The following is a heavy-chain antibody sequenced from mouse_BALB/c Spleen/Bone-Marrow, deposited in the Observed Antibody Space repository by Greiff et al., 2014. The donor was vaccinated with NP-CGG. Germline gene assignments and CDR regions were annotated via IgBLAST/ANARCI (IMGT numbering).Heavy chain of an antibody. D-gene: IGHD2-3*01. Sequence: QVQLQQSGPELVRPGVSGKISCKGSGYTFTDYAMHWVKQSHAKSLEWIGFISTYSGNTNYNQKFKGKATMTVDKSSSTAYMELARLTSEDSAIYYCARGRYDFAYWGQGTLVTVSA. CDR1: GYTFTDYA. CDR3: ARGRYDFAY. V-gene: IGHV1-67*01. J-gene: IGHJ3*01. CDR2: ISTYSGNT.